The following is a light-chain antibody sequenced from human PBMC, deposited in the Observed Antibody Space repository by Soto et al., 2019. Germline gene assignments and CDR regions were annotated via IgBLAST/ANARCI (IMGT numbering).Light chain of an antibody. CDR2: DVS. Sequence: QSALTQPASVSGSPGQSITISCTGTSSDVGGYDYVSWYQQHPGKVPKLMIYDVSSRPSGVSNRFSGSKSGNTASLTISGLQAEDEAYYYCSSYASSSTLVFGGGTQLTVL. J-gene: IGLJ2*01. CDR1: SSDVGGYDY. CDR3: SSYASSSTLV. V-gene: IGLV2-14*01.